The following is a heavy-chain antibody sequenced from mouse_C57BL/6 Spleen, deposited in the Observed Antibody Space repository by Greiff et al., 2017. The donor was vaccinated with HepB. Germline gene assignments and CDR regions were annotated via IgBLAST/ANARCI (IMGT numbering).Heavy chain of an antibody. J-gene: IGHJ1*03. D-gene: IGHD1-1*01. V-gene: IGHV5-16*01. CDR3: ARDTDYYGSSYHGYFDV. Sequence: EVQRVESEGGLVQPGSSMKLSCTASGFTFSDYYMAWVRQVPEKGLEWVANINYDGSSTYYLDSLKSRFIISRDNAKNILYLQMSSLKSEDTATYYCARDTDYYGSSYHGYFDVWGTGTTVTVSS. CDR2: INYDGSST. CDR1: GFTFSDYY.